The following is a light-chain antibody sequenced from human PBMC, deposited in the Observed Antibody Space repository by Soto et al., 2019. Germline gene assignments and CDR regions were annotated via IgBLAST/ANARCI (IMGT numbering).Light chain of an antibody. CDR1: SSDVGGYNY. V-gene: IGLV2-14*03. CDR2: DVR. CDR3: SSYTSSNTVI. Sequence: QSVLTQPASVSGSPGQSITISCTGTSSDVGGYNYISWYQQHPGKAPKFIIYDVRNRPSGVSNRFSGSRSGNTASLTISGRQAEDEADYYCSSYTSSNTVIFGGGTKLTVL. J-gene: IGLJ2*01.